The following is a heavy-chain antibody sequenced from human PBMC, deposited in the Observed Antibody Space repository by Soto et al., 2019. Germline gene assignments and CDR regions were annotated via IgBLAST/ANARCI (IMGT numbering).Heavy chain of an antibody. V-gene: IGHV3-23*01. CDR3: AKDKYYDFWSGYYPDY. CDR1: GFTFSSYD. Sequence: GGSLRLSCAASGFTFSSYDMTWVRQAPGKGLEWVSSVSSSGSSTYYADSVKGRFTISRDNSKNTLYLQMNSLRAEDTAVYYCAKDKYYDFWSGYYPDYWGQGTLVTVSS. J-gene: IGHJ4*02. CDR2: VSSSGSST. D-gene: IGHD3-3*01.